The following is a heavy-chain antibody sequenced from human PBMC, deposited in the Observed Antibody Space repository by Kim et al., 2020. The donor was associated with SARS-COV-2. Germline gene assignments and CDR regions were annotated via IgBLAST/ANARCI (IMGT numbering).Heavy chain of an antibody. CDR3: ATKGGNYGDYVSLSN. CDR1: GYTFTSYA. D-gene: IGHD4-17*01. J-gene: IGHJ4*02. V-gene: IGHV7-4-1*02. CDR2: INTNTGNP. Sequence: ASVKVSCKASGYTFTSYAMNWVRQAPGQGLEWMGWINTNTGNPTYAQGFTGRFVFSLDTSVSTAYLQISSLKAEDTAVYYCATKGGNYGDYVSLSNWGQGTLVTVSS.